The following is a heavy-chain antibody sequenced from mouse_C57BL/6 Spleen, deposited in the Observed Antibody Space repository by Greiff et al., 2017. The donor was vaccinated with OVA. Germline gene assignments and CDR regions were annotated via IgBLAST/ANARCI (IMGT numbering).Heavy chain of an antibody. CDR3: AKRVSWYFDV. Sequence: QVQLQQPGAELVKPGASVKMSCKASGYTFTSYWITWVKQRPGQGLEWIGDIYPGSGSTNYNGKFKSKATLTVDTSSSTAYMQLSSLTSEDSAVYYCAKRVSWYFDVWGTGTTVTVSS. J-gene: IGHJ1*03. D-gene: IGHD2-2*01. V-gene: IGHV1-55*01. CDR1: GYTFTSYW. CDR2: IYPGSGST.